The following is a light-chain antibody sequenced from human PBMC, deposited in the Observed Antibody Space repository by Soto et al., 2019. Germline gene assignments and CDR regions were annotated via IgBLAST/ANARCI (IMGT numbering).Light chain of an antibody. CDR3: QQYGSSPQT. CDR1: QSVSSSY. Sequence: VLLTQSPGSLSLSPGERATLSCSASQSVSSSYLAWYQQKPGQAPRLLIYGASSRATGIPDRFSGSGSGTDFTLTISRLEPEDFAVYYCQQYGSSPQTFGQGTKVDIK. CDR2: GAS. J-gene: IGKJ1*01. V-gene: IGKV3-20*01.